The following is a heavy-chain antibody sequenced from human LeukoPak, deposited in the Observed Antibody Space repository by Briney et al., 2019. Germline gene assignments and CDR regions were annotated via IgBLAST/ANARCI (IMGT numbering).Heavy chain of an antibody. Sequence: LGESLKISCKGSGYPFTNYWTSWVRQMPGKGLEWMGKIDPSDSYTNYSPSFQGHVTISADKSISTAYLQWSSLKASDTAMYYCARRFVYYYGSGSYGAFDIWGQGTMVTVSS. CDR3: ARRFVYYYGSGSYGAFDI. V-gene: IGHV5-10-1*01. CDR1: GYPFTNYW. J-gene: IGHJ3*02. D-gene: IGHD3-10*01. CDR2: IDPSDSYT.